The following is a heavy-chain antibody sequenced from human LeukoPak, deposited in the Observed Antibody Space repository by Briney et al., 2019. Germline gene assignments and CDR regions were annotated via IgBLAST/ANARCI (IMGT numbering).Heavy chain of an antibody. J-gene: IGHJ6*02. V-gene: IGHV3-30-3*01. CDR3: ARAPSHSGYNWNDGDYYYGMDV. D-gene: IGHD1-20*01. CDR2: ISYDGSNK. CDR1: GFTFSSYA. Sequence: PGGSLRLSCAASGFTFSSYAIHWVRQAPGKGLEWVAVISYDGSNKYYADSVKGRFTISRDNSKNTLFLQMNSLRAEDTAVYYCARAPSHSGYNWNDGDYYYGMDVWGQGTTVTVSS.